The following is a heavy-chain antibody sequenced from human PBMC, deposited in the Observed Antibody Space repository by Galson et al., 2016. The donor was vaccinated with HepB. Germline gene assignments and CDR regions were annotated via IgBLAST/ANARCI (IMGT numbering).Heavy chain of an antibody. J-gene: IGHJ6*02. CDR3: AKGGRLGDGLDV. V-gene: IGHV3-23*01. CDR2: ISGSGGGA. D-gene: IGHD3-10*01. Sequence: SLRLSCAASGFTFRSYGTNWVRQAPGKGLEWVSGISGSGGGAYYGDSVKGRFTISRDNSKNTLHLQINSLRAEDTAVYYCAKGGRLGDGLDVWGQGTTVTVSS. CDR1: GFTFRSYG.